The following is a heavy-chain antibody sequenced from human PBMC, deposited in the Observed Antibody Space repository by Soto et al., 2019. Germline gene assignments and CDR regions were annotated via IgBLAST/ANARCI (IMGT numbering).Heavy chain of an antibody. D-gene: IGHD1-1*01. CDR3: ARAPPDRYLSYYYYYGMDV. CDR1: GGSISSSSYY. Sequence: SETLSLTCTVSGGSISSSSYYWGWIRQPPGKGLEWIGSIYYSGSTYYNPSLKSRVTISVDTSKNQFSLKLSSVTAADTAVYYCARAPPDRYLSYYYYYGMDVWGQRTTVTVSS. CDR2: IYYSGST. J-gene: IGHJ6*02. V-gene: IGHV4-39*07.